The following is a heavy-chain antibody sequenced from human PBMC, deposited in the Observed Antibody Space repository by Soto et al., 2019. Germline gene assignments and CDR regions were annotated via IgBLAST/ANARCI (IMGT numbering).Heavy chain of an antibody. D-gene: IGHD6-13*01. CDR1: GYTFTSYA. V-gene: IGHV1-3*01. J-gene: IGHJ4*02. CDR3: ARSRYSSSWYGVYFDY. CDR2: INAGNGNT. Sequence: ASVKVSCKASGYTFTSYAMHWVRQAPGQRLEWMGWINAGNGNTKYSQKFQGRVTITRDTSASTAYMELSSLRSEDTAVYYCARSRYSSSWYGVYFDYWGQGTLVTVSS.